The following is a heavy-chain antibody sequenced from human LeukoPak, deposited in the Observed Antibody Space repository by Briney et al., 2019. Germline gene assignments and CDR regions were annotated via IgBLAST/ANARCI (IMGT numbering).Heavy chain of an antibody. CDR3: ARDTGAAALAFDY. CDR2: ISYDGSNK. D-gene: IGHD6-13*01. V-gene: IGHV3-30-3*01. J-gene: IGHJ4*02. CDR1: GFTFSSYA. Sequence: GGSLRLSCAASGFTFSSYAMHWVRQAPGKGLEWVAVISYDGSNKYYADSVKGRFTISRDNSKNTLYLQMNSLRAEDTAVYYCARDTGAAALAFDYWGQGTLVTVSS.